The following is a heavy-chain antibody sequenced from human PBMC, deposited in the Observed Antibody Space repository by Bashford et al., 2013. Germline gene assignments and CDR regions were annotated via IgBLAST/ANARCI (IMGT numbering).Heavy chain of an antibody. J-gene: IGHJ4*02. Sequence: VASVKVSCKASGYTFSDYYMHWVRQAPGQGLEWMGWIRPDSGYTSYAQTFQGRVTMTRDTSTSTVYMELSSLRSEDTAVYYCANIYSSGYYYYFDYWGQGTLVTVSS. V-gene: IGHV1-2*02. D-gene: IGHD3-22*01. CDR2: IRPDSGYT. CDR3: ANIYSSGYYYYFDY. CDR1: GYTFSDYY.